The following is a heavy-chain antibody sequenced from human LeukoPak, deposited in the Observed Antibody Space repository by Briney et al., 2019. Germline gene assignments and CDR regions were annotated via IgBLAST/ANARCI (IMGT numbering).Heavy chain of an antibody. CDR2: IYYSGST. Sequence: SETLSLTCTVSGGSISSYYWSWIRQPPGKGLEWIGYIYYSGSTNYNPSLKSRVTISVDTSKNQFSLSLKSVTAADTAVYFCAGGIGYATSPADHLGQGTLVIVSS. CDR1: GGSISSYY. CDR3: AGGIGYATSPADH. V-gene: IGHV4-59*01. D-gene: IGHD6-13*01. J-gene: IGHJ5*02.